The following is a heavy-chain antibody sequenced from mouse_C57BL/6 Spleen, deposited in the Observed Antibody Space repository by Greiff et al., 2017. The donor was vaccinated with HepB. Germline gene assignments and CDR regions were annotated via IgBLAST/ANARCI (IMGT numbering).Heavy chain of an antibody. CDR1: GYAFTNYL. V-gene: IGHV1-54*01. Sequence: QVQLQQSGAELVRPGTSVNVSCKASGYAFTNYLIEWVKQRPGQGLEWIGVINPGSGGTNYNEKFKGKATLTADKSSSTTYMQLSSLTSEDSAVYFCARPDLYYGSSPWFAYWGQGTLVTVSA. CDR2: INPGSGGT. D-gene: IGHD1-1*01. CDR3: ARPDLYYGSSPWFAY. J-gene: IGHJ3*01.